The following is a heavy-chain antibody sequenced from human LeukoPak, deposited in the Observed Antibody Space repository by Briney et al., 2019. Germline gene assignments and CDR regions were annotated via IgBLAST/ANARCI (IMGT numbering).Heavy chain of an antibody. Sequence: GGSLRLSCAASGFTFSSYWMNWVRQAPGKGLEWVANIKPDGSDKYYVDSVKGRFTVSRDNAKNSLYLQMNSLRAEDTAVYYCAKGGDHWGQGTLVTVSS. J-gene: IGHJ4*02. D-gene: IGHD3-16*01. CDR3: AKGGDH. V-gene: IGHV3-7*01. CDR2: IKPDGSDK. CDR1: GFTFSSYW.